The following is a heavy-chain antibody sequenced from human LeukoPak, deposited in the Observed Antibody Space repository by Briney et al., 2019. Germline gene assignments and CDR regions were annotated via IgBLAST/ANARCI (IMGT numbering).Heavy chain of an antibody. CDR3: ARSAVATVSAFDY. J-gene: IGHJ4*02. CDR2: ISAYNGNT. V-gene: IGHV1-18*01. CDR1: GYTFTSYG. D-gene: IGHD6-19*01. Sequence: RASVKVSCTASGYTFTSYGVSWVRRAPGQGLEWMGWISAYNGNTNYAQKLQGRVTMTTDTSTSTAYMELRSLRSDDTAVYYCARSAVATVSAFDYWGQGTLVTVSS.